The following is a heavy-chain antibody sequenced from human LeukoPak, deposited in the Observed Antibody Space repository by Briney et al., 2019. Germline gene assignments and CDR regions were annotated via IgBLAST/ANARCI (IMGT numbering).Heavy chain of an antibody. V-gene: IGHV1-2*02. CDR3: ARERGLQTSDFDY. D-gene: IGHD4-11*01. CDR1: GYTFTGYY. Sequence: ASVKVSCKASGYTFTGYYMHWVRQAPGQGLEWMGWINPNSGGTNYAQKFQGRVTMTRDMSTSTVYMELSSLRSEDTAVYYCARERGLQTSDFDYWGQGTLVTVSS. CDR2: INPNSGGT. J-gene: IGHJ4*02.